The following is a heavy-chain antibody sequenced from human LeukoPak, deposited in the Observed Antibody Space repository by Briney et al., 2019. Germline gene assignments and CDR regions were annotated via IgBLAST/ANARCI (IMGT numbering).Heavy chain of an antibody. V-gene: IGHV1-18*04. CDR3: ARDEGAYSDYVWGSFRPPGKHKGMDV. CDR2: ISAHNGDT. CDR1: GYSFTSYW. D-gene: IGHD3-16*02. J-gene: IGHJ6*02. Sequence: GESLKISCKGSGYSFTSYWIGWVRQAPGQGLEWMGWISAHNGDTRYAQKFQGRVTMTTDTSTDTAYMDLGSLRSDDTAVYYCARDEGAYSDYVWGSFRPPGKHKGMDVWGQGTTVTVSS.